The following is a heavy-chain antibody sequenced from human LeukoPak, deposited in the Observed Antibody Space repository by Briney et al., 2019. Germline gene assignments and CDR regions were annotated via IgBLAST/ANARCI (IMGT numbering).Heavy chain of an antibody. V-gene: IGHV4-34*01. D-gene: IGHD3-10*01. CDR2: INHSGTS. CDR1: GGSFSGCY. J-gene: IGHJ4*01. CDR3: PITMTRGVITP. Sequence: SETLSLTCAVYGGSFSGCYWSWVRQPPGKGLEWIGDINHSGTSTQNPSLKSRVTISVDTSKNQFSLKLSSVTAADTAVYYCPITMTRGVITPWGQGALVTVSS.